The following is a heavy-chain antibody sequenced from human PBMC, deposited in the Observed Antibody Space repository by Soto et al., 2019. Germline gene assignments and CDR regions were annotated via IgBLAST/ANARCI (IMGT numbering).Heavy chain of an antibody. CDR1: GFTFSSYA. Sequence: SGGSLRLSCAASGFTFSSYAMSWVRQAPGKGLEWVSAISGSGGSTYYADSVKGRFTISRDNSKNTLYLQMNSLRAEDTAVYYCAKPSPITFGGVIVPYFDYWGQGTLVTVSS. CDR3: AKPSPITFGGVIVPYFDY. V-gene: IGHV3-23*01. D-gene: IGHD3-16*02. J-gene: IGHJ4*02. CDR2: ISGSGGST.